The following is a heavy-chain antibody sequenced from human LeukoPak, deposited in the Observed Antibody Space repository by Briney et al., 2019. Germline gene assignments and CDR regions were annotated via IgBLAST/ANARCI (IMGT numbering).Heavy chain of an antibody. D-gene: IGHD6-13*01. CDR2: IYHSGST. CDR3: ARDRIAAAGPDY. J-gene: IGHJ4*02. Sequence: SETLSLTCTVSGYSISSGYYWGWIRQPPGKGLEWIGSIYHSGSTYYNPSLKSRVTISVDTSKNQFSLKLSSVTAADTAVYYCARDRIAAAGPDYWGQGTLVTVSS. CDR1: GYSISSGYY. V-gene: IGHV4-38-2*02.